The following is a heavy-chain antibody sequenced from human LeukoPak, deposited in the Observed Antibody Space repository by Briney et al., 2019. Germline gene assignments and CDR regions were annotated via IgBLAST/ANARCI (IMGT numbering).Heavy chain of an antibody. CDR3: ARGYDSSGYYYGY. V-gene: IGHV3-7*01. CDR2: IKQDGSEK. J-gene: IGHJ4*02. D-gene: IGHD3-22*01. Sequence: GRSLSLSCAASGFTFSSYWMSWVRQAPGKGLEWLANIKQDGSEKYYVDSVKGRFTISRDNAKNSLYLQMNSLRAEDTAVYYCARGYDSSGYYYGYWGQGTLVTVSS. CDR1: GFTFSSYW.